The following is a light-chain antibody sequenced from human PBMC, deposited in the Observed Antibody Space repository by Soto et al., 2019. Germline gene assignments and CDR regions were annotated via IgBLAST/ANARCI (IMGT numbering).Light chain of an antibody. V-gene: IGKV3-15*01. J-gene: IGKJ5*01. CDR2: AAS. CDR3: QQYNNWLYT. Sequence: EIVMTQSPVTLSVSLGERATLSCRASQSVSSNLAWYQQKPGQAPRLLIYAASTRATGIPARFSGSGSGTEFTPTISSLQSEDFAVYYCQQYNNWLYTFGQGTRLEIK. CDR1: QSVSSN.